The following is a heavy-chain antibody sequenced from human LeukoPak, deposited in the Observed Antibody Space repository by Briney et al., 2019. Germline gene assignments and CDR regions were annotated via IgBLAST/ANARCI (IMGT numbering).Heavy chain of an antibody. Sequence: GGSLRLSCAASGFTFSSYAMSWVRQAPGKGLEWVSAISGSGGSTYYADSVKGRFTISRDNSKNTLYLQMNSLRAEDTAIYYCAKVGDMITFGGVSVYFDYWGQGTLVTVSS. V-gene: IGHV3-23*01. J-gene: IGHJ4*02. CDR2: ISGSGGST. CDR1: GFTFSSYA. CDR3: AKVGDMITFGGVSVYFDY. D-gene: IGHD3-16*01.